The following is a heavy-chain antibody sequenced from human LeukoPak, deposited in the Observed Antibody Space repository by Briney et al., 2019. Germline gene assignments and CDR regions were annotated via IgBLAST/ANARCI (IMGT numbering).Heavy chain of an antibody. J-gene: IGHJ4*02. CDR3: ARTSSGYFDY. CDR1: GFTVSSNY. V-gene: IGHV3-7*01. D-gene: IGHD6-19*01. Sequence: GGSLRLSCAASGFTVSSNYMSWVRQAPGKGLEWVANIKQDGSEKYYVDSVKGRFTISRDNAKNSLYLQMNSLRAEDTAVYYCARTSSGYFDYWGQGTLVTVSS. CDR2: IKQDGSEK.